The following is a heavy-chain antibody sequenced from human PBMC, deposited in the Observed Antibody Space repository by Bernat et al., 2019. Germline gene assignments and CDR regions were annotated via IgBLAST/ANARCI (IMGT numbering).Heavy chain of an antibody. V-gene: IGHV3-48*02. D-gene: IGHD3/OR15-3a*01. CDR1: GFTFSTYS. Sequence: EVQLVESGGGLVQPGGSLRLSCAASGFTFSTYSMNWVRQAPGKGLEWVSYINSGGDNIWYADSVKGRFTIPRDRAKNSLYLQMNSLRDEDTAVYYCARDKDYAFDIWGQGTMVTVSP. CDR2: INSGGDNI. CDR3: ARDKDYAFDI. J-gene: IGHJ3*02.